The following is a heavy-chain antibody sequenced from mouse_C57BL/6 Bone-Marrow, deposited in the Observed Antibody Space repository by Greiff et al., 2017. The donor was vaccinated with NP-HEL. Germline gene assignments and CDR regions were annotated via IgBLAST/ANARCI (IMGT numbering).Heavy chain of an antibody. J-gene: IGHJ2*01. CDR2: ISYDGSN. CDR3: AREGGGYEDFDY. D-gene: IGHD2-2*01. V-gene: IGHV3-6*01. CDR1: GYSITSGYY. Sequence: EVQLQQSGPGLVKPSQSLSLTCSVTGYSITSGYYWNWIRQFPGNKLEWMGYISYDGSNNYNPSLKNRISITRDTSKNQFFLKLNSVTTEDTATYYCAREGGGYEDFDYWGQGTTLTVSS.